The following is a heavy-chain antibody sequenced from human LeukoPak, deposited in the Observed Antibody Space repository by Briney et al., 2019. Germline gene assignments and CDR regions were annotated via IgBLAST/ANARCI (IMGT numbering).Heavy chain of an antibody. CDR2: ISWNSGSI. J-gene: IGHJ4*02. D-gene: IGHD3-22*01. V-gene: IGHV3-9*01. CDR1: GFTFDDYA. Sequence: PGRSLRLSCAASGFTFDDYAMHWVRQAPGKGLEWVSGISWNSGSIGYADSVKGRFTISRDNAKNSLYLQMNSLRAEDTALYYCAKDIHYDSSGSVDYWGQGTLVTVSS. CDR3: AKDIHYDSSGSVDY.